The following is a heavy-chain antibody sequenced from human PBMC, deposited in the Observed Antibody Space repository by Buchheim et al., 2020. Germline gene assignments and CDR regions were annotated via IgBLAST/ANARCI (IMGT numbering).Heavy chain of an antibody. CDR2: IYHSGST. V-gene: IGHV4-4*02. Sequence: QVQLQESGPGLVKPSGTLSLTCAVSGGSISSSNWWSWVRQPPGKGLEWIGEIYHSGSTNYNPSLKSRVTISVDKSMNQFSLKLSSVTAADTAVYYCARNRLTEYYYDSSGYYGLDYWGQGTL. J-gene: IGHJ4*02. CDR1: GGSISSSNW. D-gene: IGHD3-22*01. CDR3: ARNRLTEYYYDSSGYYGLDY.